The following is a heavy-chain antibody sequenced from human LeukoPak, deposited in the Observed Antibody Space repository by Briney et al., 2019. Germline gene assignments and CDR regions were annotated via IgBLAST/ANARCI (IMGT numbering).Heavy chain of an antibody. V-gene: IGHV3-21*01. J-gene: IGHJ6*03. CDR2: ISSSSSYI. Sequence: GGSLRLSCAASGFTFSSYSMNWVRQAPGKGLEWVSSISSSSSYIYYADSVKGRFTISRDNAKNSLYLQMNSLRAEDTAVYYCARDHPPYSGSYWGNYYYYYMDVWGKGTTVTVSS. CDR1: GFTFSSYS. D-gene: IGHD1-26*01. CDR3: ARDHPPYSGSYWGNYYYYYMDV.